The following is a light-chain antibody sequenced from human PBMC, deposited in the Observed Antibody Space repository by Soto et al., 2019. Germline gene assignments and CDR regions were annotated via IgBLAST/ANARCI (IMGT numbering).Light chain of an antibody. CDR2: AAS. V-gene: IGKV1-39*01. Sequence: DIQMTQSPSSLSASVEARVIIACRASQSISNHLNWYQQKPGKAPKLLIFAASSLQSGVPSRFSGSRSGPDCTLTISSLQPEDVATYYCQHYNSYSEALGQGTKVDIK. CDR3: QHYNSYSEA. CDR1: QSISNH. J-gene: IGKJ1*01.